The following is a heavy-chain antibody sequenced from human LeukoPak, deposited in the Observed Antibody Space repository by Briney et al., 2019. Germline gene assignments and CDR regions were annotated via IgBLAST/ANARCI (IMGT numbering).Heavy chain of an antibody. V-gene: IGHV1-18*04. D-gene: IGHD2-21*02. CDR1: GYTFTSYY. Sequence: GASVKVSCKASGYTFTSYYMHWVRQAPGQGLEWMGWISAYNGNTNYAQKLQGRVTMTTDTSTSTAYMELRSLRSDDTAVYYCARAARKRYCGGDCYYFFDYWGQGTLVTVSS. CDR3: ARAARKRYCGGDCYYFFDY. CDR2: ISAYNGNT. J-gene: IGHJ4*02.